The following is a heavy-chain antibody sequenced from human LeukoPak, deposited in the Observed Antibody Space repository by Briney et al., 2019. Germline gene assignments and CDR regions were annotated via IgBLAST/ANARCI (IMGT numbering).Heavy chain of an antibody. Sequence: PGGSLSLSCAASGLTFSVYYMSWFRHAPGKGREWVSYISSSSSYTNYADSVNGRFTISRDNAKNSLYLQMNSLRGEDTAVYYCARALRGYYFDCWGQGTLVTVSS. V-gene: IGHV3-11*05. D-gene: IGHD3-16*01. CDR1: GLTFSVYY. J-gene: IGHJ4*02. CDR2: ISSSSSYT. CDR3: ARALRGYYFDC.